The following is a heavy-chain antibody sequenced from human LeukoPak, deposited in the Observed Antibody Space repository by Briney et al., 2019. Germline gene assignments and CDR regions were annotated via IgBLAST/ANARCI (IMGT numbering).Heavy chain of an antibody. CDR1: GFTFSSYW. CDR3: ARAVATIIHGAFDI. D-gene: IGHD5-12*01. CDR2: IKQDGSEK. Sequence: GGSLRLSCAASGFTFSSYWMSWVRQAPGKGLEWVANIKQDGSEKYYVDSVKGRFTISRDNAKNSLYLQMNSLRAEDTAVYYCARAVATIIHGAFDIWGQGTMVTVSS. V-gene: IGHV3-7*01. J-gene: IGHJ3*02.